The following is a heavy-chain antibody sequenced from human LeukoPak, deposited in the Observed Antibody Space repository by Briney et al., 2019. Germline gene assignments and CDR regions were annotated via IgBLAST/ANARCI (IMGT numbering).Heavy chain of an antibody. CDR1: GGSISSGDYY. D-gene: IGHD1-26*01. CDR3: AKVLSGSGSLLEIDY. V-gene: IGHV4-30-4*08. Sequence: SETLSLTCTVSGGSISSGDYYWSCIRQPPGKGLEWIGYIYYSGSTYYNPSLKSRVTISVGTSKNQFSLKLSSVTAADTAVYYCAKVLSGSGSLLEIDYWGQGTLVTVSS. CDR2: IYYSGST. J-gene: IGHJ4*02.